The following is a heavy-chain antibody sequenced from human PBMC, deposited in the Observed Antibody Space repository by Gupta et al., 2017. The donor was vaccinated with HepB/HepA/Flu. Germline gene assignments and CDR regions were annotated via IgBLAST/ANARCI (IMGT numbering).Heavy chain of an antibody. J-gene: IGHJ4*02. CDR1: GFPFSSYS. CDR3: ARDLRGYSSDFDY. Sequence: EVQLVESGGGLVKPGGSLRLSCAASGFPFSSYSMNWVRQAPGKGLEWVSSISSSSSYIYYADSVKGRFTISRDNAKNSLYLQMNSLRAEDTAVYYCARDLRGYSSDFDYWGQGTLVTVSS. D-gene: IGHD5-18*01. CDR2: ISSSSSYI. V-gene: IGHV3-21*01.